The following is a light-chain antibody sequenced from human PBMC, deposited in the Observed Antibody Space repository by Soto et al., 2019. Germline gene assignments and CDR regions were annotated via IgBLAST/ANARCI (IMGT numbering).Light chain of an antibody. V-gene: IGKV3-11*01. CDR2: DAS. Sequence: ELVLTQSPATLPLSPGERATLSCRASQSVSSSLAWSQQKPGQAPRLLIYDASNRATGIPARFSGSGSGTDFTLTISSLEPEDFAVYYCQQSSNWPPWTFGQGTKVEIQ. CDR1: QSVSSS. CDR3: QQSSNWPPWT. J-gene: IGKJ1*01.